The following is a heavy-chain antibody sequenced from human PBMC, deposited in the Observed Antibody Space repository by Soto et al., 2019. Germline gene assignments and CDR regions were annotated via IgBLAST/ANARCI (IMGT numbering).Heavy chain of an antibody. J-gene: IGHJ6*03. CDR1: GGSISSYY. CDR3: ARHTKVVPAAMFLDSSGYYYYYMDV. D-gene: IGHD2-2*01. V-gene: IGHV4-59*08. Sequence: SETLSLTCTVSGGSISSYYWSWIRQPPGKGLEWIGYIYYSGSTNYNPSLKSRVTISVDTSKNQFSLKLSSVTAADTAVYYCARHTKVVPAAMFLDSSGYYYYYMDVWGKGTTVTVSS. CDR2: IYYSGST.